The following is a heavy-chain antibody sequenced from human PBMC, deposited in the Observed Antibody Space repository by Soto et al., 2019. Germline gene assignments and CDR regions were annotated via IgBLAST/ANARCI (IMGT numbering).Heavy chain of an antibody. J-gene: IGHJ6*02. CDR2: IYSSGST. Sequence: SETLSLICTVSGDSISSGNKYWSWIRQPPGKGLEWIGYIYSSGSTYYNPSLKSRLSISLHTSDNQFSLKFDSVTDADSAAYYCARVPSPFDYYYAMDVWGHGTTVTVSS. D-gene: IGHD3-16*01. CDR3: ARVPSPFDYYYAMDV. V-gene: IGHV4-30-4*01. CDR1: GDSISSGNKY.